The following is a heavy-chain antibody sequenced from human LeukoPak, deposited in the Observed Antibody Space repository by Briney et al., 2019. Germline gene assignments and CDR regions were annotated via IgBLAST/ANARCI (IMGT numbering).Heavy chain of an antibody. CDR2: IYYSGST. D-gene: IGHD6-6*01. CDR1: GGSISSSSYY. Sequence: PSETLSLTCTVSGGSISSSSYYWGWIRQPPGKGLEWIGSIYYSGSTYYNPSLKSRVTISVDTSKNQFSLNLNSVTAADTAVYYCARGETEYSSSYYFDYWGQGTLVTVSS. J-gene: IGHJ4*02. CDR3: ARGETEYSSSYYFDY. V-gene: IGHV4-39*07.